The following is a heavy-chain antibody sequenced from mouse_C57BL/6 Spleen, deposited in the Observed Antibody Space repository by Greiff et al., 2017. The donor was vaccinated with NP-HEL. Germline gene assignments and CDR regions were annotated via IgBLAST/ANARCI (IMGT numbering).Heavy chain of an antibody. CDR1: GYTFTDYE. J-gene: IGHJ4*01. D-gene: IGHD1-1*01. Sequence: VQLQQSGAELVRPGASVTLSCKASGYTFTDYEMHWVKQTPVHGLEWIGAIDPETGGTAYNQKFKGKAILTADKSSSTAYMELRSLTSEDSAVYYCTRVYGSFYYYAMDYWGQGTSVTVSS. CDR2: IDPETGGT. V-gene: IGHV1-15*01. CDR3: TRVYGSFYYYAMDY.